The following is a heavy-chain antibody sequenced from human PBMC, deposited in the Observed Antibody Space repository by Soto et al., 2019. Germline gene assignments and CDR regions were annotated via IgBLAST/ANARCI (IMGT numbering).Heavy chain of an antibody. V-gene: IGHV1-8*01. D-gene: IGHD3-3*01. J-gene: IGHJ3*02. CDR2: MNPNSGNT. CDR1: GYTFTIYD. Sequence: ASVKVSCKASGYTFTIYDINWVRQATGQGLEWMGWMNPNSGNTGYAQKFQGRVTMTRNTSISTAYMELSSLRSEDTAFYYCARGKGTYYDFWSGHVAFDIWGQGKMVTGSS. CDR3: ARGKGTYYDFWSGHVAFDI.